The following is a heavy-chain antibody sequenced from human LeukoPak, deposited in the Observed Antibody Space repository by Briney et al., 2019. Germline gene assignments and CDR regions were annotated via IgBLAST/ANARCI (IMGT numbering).Heavy chain of an antibody. D-gene: IGHD6-13*01. CDR2: IYTSGST. Sequence: SETLSLTCTVSGGSISSYYWSWIRQPAGKGLEWIWRIYTSGSTNYNPSLKSRVTMSVDTSKNQFSLKLSSVTAADTAVYYCAREGTSSSWYGVDYWGQGTLVTVSS. CDR1: GGSISSYY. CDR3: AREGTSSSWYGVDY. J-gene: IGHJ4*02. V-gene: IGHV4-4*07.